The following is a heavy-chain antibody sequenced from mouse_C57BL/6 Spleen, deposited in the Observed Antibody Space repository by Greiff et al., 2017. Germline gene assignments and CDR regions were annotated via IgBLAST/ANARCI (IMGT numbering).Heavy chain of an antibody. V-gene: IGHV1-22*01. Sequence: EVQLVESGPELVKPGASVKMSCKASGYTFTDYNMHWVKQSHGKSLEWIGYINPNNGGTSYNQKFKGKATLTVNKSSSTAYMELRSLTSEDSAVYYCARGAGPWFADWGQGTLVTVSA. D-gene: IGHD3-3*01. CDR2: INPNNGGT. CDR3: ARGAGPWFAD. CDR1: GYTFTDYN. J-gene: IGHJ3*01.